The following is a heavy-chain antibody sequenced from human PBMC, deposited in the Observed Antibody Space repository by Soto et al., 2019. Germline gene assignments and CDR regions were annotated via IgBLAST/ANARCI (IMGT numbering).Heavy chain of an antibody. D-gene: IGHD5-12*01. CDR3: ATLLVATPLGTWFDP. CDR1: GGSISSSNW. J-gene: IGHJ5*02. CDR2: IYHSGST. Sequence: QVQLQESGPGLVKPSGTLSLTCAVSGGSISSSNWWSWVRQPPGKGLEWIGEIYHSGSTNYNPSLKSRVTISVDKSKNQFSLKLSAVTAADTAVYYCATLLVATPLGTWFDPWGQGTLVTVSS. V-gene: IGHV4-4*02.